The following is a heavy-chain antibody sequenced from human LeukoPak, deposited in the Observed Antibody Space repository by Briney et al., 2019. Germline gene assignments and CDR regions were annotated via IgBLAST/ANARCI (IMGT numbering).Heavy chain of an antibody. D-gene: IGHD6-13*01. CDR1: GGSISSGGYS. V-gene: IGHV4-30-2*01. CDR2: IYHSGST. Sequence: PSQTLSLTCAVSGGSISSGGYSWSWIRQPPGKGLEWIGYIYHSGSTYYNPSLKSRVTISVVRSKNQFSLKLSPVTAADTAVYYCARARVPIAAAGTGWFDPWGQGTLVTVSS. J-gene: IGHJ5*02. CDR3: ARARVPIAAAGTGWFDP.